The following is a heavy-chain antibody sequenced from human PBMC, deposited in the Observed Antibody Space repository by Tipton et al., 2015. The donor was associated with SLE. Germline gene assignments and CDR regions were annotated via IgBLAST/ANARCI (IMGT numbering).Heavy chain of an antibody. CDR2: VNHTGIT. J-gene: IGHJ4*02. D-gene: IGHD5-18*01. V-gene: IGHV4-34*01. CDR1: GGSFSDYF. Sequence: TLSLTCAVYGGSFSDYFWSWIRQPPGKGLEWIGEVNHTGITNYNPSLKSRVTISVDMSEDQFSLKLTSVTAADTAVYYCARVGQLWPGVDFDYWGQGILVTVSS. CDR3: ARVGQLWPGVDFDY.